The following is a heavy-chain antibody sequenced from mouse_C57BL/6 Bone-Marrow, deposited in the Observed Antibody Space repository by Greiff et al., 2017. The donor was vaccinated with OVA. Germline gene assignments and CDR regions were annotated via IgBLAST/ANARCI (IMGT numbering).Heavy chain of an antibody. D-gene: IGHD2-3*01. CDR2: INPGSGGT. CDR3: ARDDGYSDY. J-gene: IGHJ2*01. V-gene: IGHV1-54*01. CDR1: GYAFTNYL. Sequence: VQRVESGAELVRPGTSVKVSCKASGYAFTNYLIEWVKQRPGQGLEWIGVINPGSGGTNYNEKFKGKATLTADKSSSTAYMQLSSLTSEDSAVYFCARDDGYSDYWGQGTTLTVSS.